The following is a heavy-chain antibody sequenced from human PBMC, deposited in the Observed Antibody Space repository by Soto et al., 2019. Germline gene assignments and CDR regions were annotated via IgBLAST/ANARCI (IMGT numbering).Heavy chain of an antibody. Sequence: EVQLLESGGGLVQPGGSLRLSCAASGFTFSSYAMSWVRQAPGKGLEWVSAISGSGGSTYYADSVKGRFTISRDNYKNTLYLQMNSLRAEDTAVYYCAKDLERNTYYDFWSGYAVDYWGQGTLVTVSS. V-gene: IGHV3-23*01. CDR2: ISGSGGST. D-gene: IGHD3-3*01. J-gene: IGHJ4*02. CDR3: AKDLERNTYYDFWSGYAVDY. CDR1: GFTFSSYA.